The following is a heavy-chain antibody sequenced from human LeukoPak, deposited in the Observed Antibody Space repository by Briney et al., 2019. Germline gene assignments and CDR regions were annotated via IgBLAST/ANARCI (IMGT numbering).Heavy chain of an antibody. J-gene: IGHJ4*02. CDR2: IKHDGSEK. CDR1: GFTFSTYW. Sequence: GGSLRLSCAASGFTFSTYWMTWVRQASGKGLEWVANIKHDGSEKYYVDSVKGRFTISRNNAKNSLYLQMNSLRAEDTAVYYCARAYSSDYWGQGTLVTVSS. V-gene: IGHV3-7*04. CDR3: ARAYSSDY. D-gene: IGHD6-13*01.